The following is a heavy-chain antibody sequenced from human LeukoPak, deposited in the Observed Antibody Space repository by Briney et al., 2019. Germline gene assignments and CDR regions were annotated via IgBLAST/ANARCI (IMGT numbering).Heavy chain of an antibody. CDR1: GFTVSSNY. V-gene: IGHV3-53*01. CDR2: IYSGGST. D-gene: IGHD3-22*01. J-gene: IGHJ4*02. Sequence: GGSLRLSCAASGFTVSSNYMSWVRQAPGKGLEWVSVIYSGGSTYYADSVKGRFTISRDNSKNTLYFQMNSLRAEDTAVYYCARDGFYYDSSGPFDYWGQGTLVTVSS. CDR3: ARDGFYYDSSGPFDY.